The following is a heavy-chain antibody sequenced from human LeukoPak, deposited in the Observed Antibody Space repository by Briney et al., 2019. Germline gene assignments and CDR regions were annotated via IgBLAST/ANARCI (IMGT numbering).Heavy chain of an antibody. Sequence: GASVKVSCKASGYTFTGYYMHWVRQAPAQGLEWMGWINPNRGGTNYAQKFQGRLTMTRDTSISTGYVELRRLSADDTAVYYCAREGVDCSSTSCLPIYYYYYYMDVWGKGTTVTISS. CDR1: GYTFTGYY. CDR2: INPNRGGT. J-gene: IGHJ6*03. D-gene: IGHD2-2*01. V-gene: IGHV1-2*02. CDR3: AREGVDCSSTSCLPIYYYYYYMDV.